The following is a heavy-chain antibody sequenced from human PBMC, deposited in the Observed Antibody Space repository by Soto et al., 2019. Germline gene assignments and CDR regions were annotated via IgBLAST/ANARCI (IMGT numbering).Heavy chain of an antibody. CDR3: AALDTAMVKTAGY. Sequence: EVQLVESGGGLVQPGGSLSLSCAASGYSISTYWMSWVRQAPGKGLEGVANVKQDGSEEYYVDSVKGRFTISRDNAKNSLYLQMNSLRAEDTAVYYCAALDTAMVKTAGYWGQGTLVTVSS. V-gene: IGHV3-7*01. CDR1: GYSISTYW. CDR2: VKQDGSEE. D-gene: IGHD5-18*01. J-gene: IGHJ4*02.